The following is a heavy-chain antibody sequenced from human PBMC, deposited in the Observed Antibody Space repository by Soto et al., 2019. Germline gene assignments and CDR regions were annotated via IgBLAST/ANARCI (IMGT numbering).Heavy chain of an antibody. D-gene: IGHD3-16*01. CDR3: AREAGKRYDYVWESASDI. CDR2: IYYSGST. CDR1: GGSISSGGYY. J-gene: IGHJ3*02. Sequence: QVQLQESGPGLVKPSQTLSLTCTVSGGSISSGGYYWSWIRQHPGKGLEWIGYIYYSGSTYYNPSPNGRVTISVDPSKSQFSLKLSSVTAADTAVYYCAREAGKRYDYVWESASDIWGQGTMVTVSS. V-gene: IGHV4-31*03.